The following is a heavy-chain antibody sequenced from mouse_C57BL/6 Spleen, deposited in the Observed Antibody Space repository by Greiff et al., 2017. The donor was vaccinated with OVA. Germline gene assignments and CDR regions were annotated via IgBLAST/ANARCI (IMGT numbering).Heavy chain of an antibody. Sequence: QVQLQQPGAELVKPGASVKLSCKASGYTFTSYWMHWVKQRPGRGLEWIGRIDTNSGGTKYNEKFKSKATLTVDKPSSTAYMQRSSLTSEDSAVYYCARTDWYFDVWGTGTTVTVSS. CDR2: IDTNSGGT. V-gene: IGHV1-72*01. CDR1: GYTFTSYW. J-gene: IGHJ1*03. CDR3: ARTDWYFDV.